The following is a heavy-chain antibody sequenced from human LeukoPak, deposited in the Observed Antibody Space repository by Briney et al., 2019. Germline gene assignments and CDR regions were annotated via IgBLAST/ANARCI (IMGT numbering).Heavy chain of an antibody. CDR1: GGSFSNYG. D-gene: IGHD5-12*01. CDR2: IIPSLGVR. Sequence: SVKVSCKASGGSFSNYGFSWVRQAPGQGLEWMARIIPSLGVRNYAQKFQGRVTITADKSTSTAYMELSSLRSEDTAVYYCARVSSGYSGYDRDYWGQGTLVTVSS. CDR3: ARVSSGYSGYDRDY. J-gene: IGHJ4*02. V-gene: IGHV1-69*04.